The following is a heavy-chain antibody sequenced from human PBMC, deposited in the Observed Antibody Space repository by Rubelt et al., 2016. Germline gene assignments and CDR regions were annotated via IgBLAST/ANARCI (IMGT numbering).Heavy chain of an antibody. D-gene: IGHD2-21*01. CDR3: ARDCLD. CDR1: GFSFSLHD. CDR2: ISSTSSNK. V-gene: IGHV3-48*01. J-gene: IGHJ4*02. Sequence: EVQLVESGGGLVKPGGSLRLSCAASGFSFSLHDLNWVRQAPGKGLEWLSYISSTSSNKYYSDSVKGRFTISRDNAKKSLYLEMTSLRAEDTAVYYCARDCLDWGQGSLVTVSS.